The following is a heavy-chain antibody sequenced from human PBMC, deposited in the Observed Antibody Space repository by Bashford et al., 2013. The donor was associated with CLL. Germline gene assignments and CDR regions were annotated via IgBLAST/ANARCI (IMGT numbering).Heavy chain of an antibody. V-gene: IGHV4-39*01. J-gene: IGHJ4*02. Sequence: IYYSGSTYYNPSLKSRVTISVDTSKNQFSLNLSSVTAADTAVYYCARRGSGNYYDYWGQGTPGHRLL. CDR3: ARRGSGNYYDY. CDR2: IYYSGST. D-gene: IGHD1-26*01.